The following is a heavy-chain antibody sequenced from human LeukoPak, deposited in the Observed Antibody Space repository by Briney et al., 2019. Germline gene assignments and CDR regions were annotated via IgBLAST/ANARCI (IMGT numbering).Heavy chain of an antibody. Sequence: GGSLRLSCAASGFTFSDYYMTWIRQAPGKGLEFVSYISNRGSTVYYAESVEGRFTMTRDSAKDSVFLLMNSLRVEGTAVYYCAGGGRGRLPYYYYYMDVWGKGTTVTVSS. CDR2: ISNRGSTV. J-gene: IGHJ6*03. D-gene: IGHD2-15*01. CDR1: GFTFSDYY. V-gene: IGHV3-11*01. CDR3: AGGGRGRLPYYYYYMDV.